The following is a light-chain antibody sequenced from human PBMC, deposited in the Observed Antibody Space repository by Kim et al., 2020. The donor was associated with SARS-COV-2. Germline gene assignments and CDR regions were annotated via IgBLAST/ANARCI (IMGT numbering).Light chain of an antibody. Sequence: QSVVTQPASVSGSPGQSITISCTGTSSDVGGYNYVSWYQQYPGKAPKLMIYDDFKRPSGVSNRFSGSKSGNTASLTISGLQAEDEAEYYCASYRSSGYVFGTGTKVTVL. CDR1: SSDVGGYNY. J-gene: IGLJ1*01. V-gene: IGLV2-14*03. CDR2: DDF. CDR3: ASYRSSGYV.